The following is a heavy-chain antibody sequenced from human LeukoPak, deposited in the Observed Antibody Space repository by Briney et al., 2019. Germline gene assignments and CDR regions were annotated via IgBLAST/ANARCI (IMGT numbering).Heavy chain of an antibody. D-gene: IGHD1-26*01. Sequence: KPSETLSLTCTVSGCSISSYYWSWIRQPPGKGLGWIGYIYYSGSTNYNPSLKSRVPISVDTSKTQFSLKLRSVNAAATAVYYCARGASGSYLWFDPWGQGTLVTVSS. CDR3: ARGASGSYLWFDP. CDR2: IYYSGST. J-gene: IGHJ5*02. CDR1: GCSISSYY. V-gene: IGHV4-59*01.